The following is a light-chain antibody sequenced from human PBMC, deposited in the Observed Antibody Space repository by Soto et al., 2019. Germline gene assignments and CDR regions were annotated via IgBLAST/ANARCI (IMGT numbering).Light chain of an antibody. J-gene: IGLJ3*02. Sequence: QLVLTQSSSASASLGSSVKLTCTLSSMNSSYIIAWHQQQPGKAPRYLMKLEGSGSYNKGSGVPDRFSGYSSGADRYLTISNLQFEDEADYYCETWDSNTRVFGGGTKLTVL. CDR1: SMNSSYI. CDR2: LEGSGSY. CDR3: ETWDSNTRV. V-gene: IGLV4-60*02.